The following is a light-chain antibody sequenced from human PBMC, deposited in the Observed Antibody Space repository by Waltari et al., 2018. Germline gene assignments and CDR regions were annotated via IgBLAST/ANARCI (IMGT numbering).Light chain of an antibody. CDR2: GNN. Sequence: QSVLTQPPSVSGAPGQRVTISCTGSSSNIGAGYDVHWYQQLPGTAPKLLIYGNNNRPSGVPDRVSGSKSGTSVSPAITGLQAEDEADYYCQSYDSSRSGYVFGTGTKVTVL. CDR3: QSYDSSRSGYV. V-gene: IGLV1-40*01. J-gene: IGLJ1*01. CDR1: SSNIGAGYD.